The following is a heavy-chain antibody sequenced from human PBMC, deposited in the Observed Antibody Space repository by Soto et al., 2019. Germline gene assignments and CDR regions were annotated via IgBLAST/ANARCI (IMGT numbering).Heavy chain of an antibody. Sequence: ASVKVSCKASGYTFTGYYMHWVRQAPGQGLEWMGWINPNSGGTNYAQKFQGWVTMTRDTSISTAYMELSRLRSDDTAVYYCARAMGSSWDYYYYMDVWGKGTTVTVSS. J-gene: IGHJ6*03. D-gene: IGHD6-13*01. CDR1: GYTFTGYY. CDR3: ARAMGSSWDYYYYMDV. V-gene: IGHV1-2*04. CDR2: INPNSGGT.